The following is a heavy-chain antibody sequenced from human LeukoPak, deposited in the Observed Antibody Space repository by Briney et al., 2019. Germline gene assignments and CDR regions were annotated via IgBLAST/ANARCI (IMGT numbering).Heavy chain of an antibody. CDR2: ISGSGGST. J-gene: IGHJ6*02. CDR1: GFTFSSYA. Sequence: GGSLRLSCAASGFTFSSYAMSWVRQAPGKGLEWVSAISGSGGSTYYVDSVKGRFTISRDNSKNTLYLQMNSLRAEDTAVYFCARDVTMVRGAQDYYGMDVWGQGTTVTVSS. CDR3: ARDVTMVRGAQDYYGMDV. V-gene: IGHV3-23*01. D-gene: IGHD3-10*01.